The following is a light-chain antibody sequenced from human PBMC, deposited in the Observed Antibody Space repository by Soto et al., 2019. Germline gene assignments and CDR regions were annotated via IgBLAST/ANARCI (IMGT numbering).Light chain of an antibody. CDR2: GAS. J-gene: IGKJ1*01. V-gene: IGKV3-20*01. CDR1: QSVSSSY. CDR3: HQYGSSPRT. Sequence: EIVLTQSPGTLSLSPGERATLSCRASQSVSSSYLAWYQQKPGQAPSLLIYGASSRATGIPDRFSGRVSGTDFALTISRLEPEDFAVDFCHQYGSSPRTFGQGTKVEIK.